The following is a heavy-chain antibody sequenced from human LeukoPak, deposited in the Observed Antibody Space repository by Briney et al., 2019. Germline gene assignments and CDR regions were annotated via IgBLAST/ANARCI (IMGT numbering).Heavy chain of an antibody. CDR3: ARSMYYYDSSGYDY. J-gene: IGHJ4*02. Sequence: ASVKVSCKASGYTFTGYYMHWVRQAPGQGLEWMGWINPNSGGTNYAQKFQGRVTMTRDTSISTAYMELSRLRSDDTAVYYCARSMYYYDSSGYDYWGQGTLVTVSS. V-gene: IGHV1-2*02. D-gene: IGHD3-22*01. CDR1: GYTFTGYY. CDR2: INPNSGGT.